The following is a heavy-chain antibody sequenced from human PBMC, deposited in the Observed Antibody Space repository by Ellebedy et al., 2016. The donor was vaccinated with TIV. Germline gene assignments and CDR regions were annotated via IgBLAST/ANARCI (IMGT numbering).Heavy chain of an antibody. CDR3: ARENYFDSGILDALDV. CDR2: IGNTGTAR. D-gene: IGHD3-10*01. V-gene: IGHV3-30*01. CDR1: GFPFSSYA. Sequence: GESLKISCAASGFPFSSYALHWVRQAPGKGLHWVAVIGNTGTARFYADSVKGRFTISRDNSKNTVYLQMDSLRTEDTALYFCARENYFDSGILDALDVWGQGAMVTVSS. J-gene: IGHJ3*01.